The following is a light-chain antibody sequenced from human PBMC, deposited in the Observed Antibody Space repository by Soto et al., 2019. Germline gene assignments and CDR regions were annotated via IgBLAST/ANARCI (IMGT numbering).Light chain of an antibody. V-gene: IGLV2-14*01. CDR2: DVS. CDR1: SSDVGAYNY. J-gene: IGLJ2*01. Sequence: QSALTQPASVSGSPGQSITISCTGPSSDVGAYNYVSWYQQHPGKAPKLIIYDVSNRPSGVSNRFSGSKSGNTASLTISGLQAEDEADYYCSSYTTSDTVVFGGGTKLTVL. CDR3: SSYTTSDTVV.